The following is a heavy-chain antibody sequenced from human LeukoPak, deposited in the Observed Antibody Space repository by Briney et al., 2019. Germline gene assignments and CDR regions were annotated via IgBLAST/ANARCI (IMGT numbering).Heavy chain of an antibody. CDR1: GFTFSTYS. CDR3: ARAGFGSEPP. V-gene: IGHV3-21*01. Sequence: GGSLRLSCAASGFTFSTYSMTWVRQAPGKGLEWVSSISSSSSYIYYADSVKGGFTISRDNAKNSLYLQMNSLGAEDTAVYYCARAGFGSEPPWGQGTLVTVSS. J-gene: IGHJ5*02. D-gene: IGHD2-15*01. CDR2: ISSSSSYI.